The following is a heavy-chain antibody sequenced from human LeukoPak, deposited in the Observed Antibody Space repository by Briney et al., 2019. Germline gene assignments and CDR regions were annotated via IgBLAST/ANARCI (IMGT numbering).Heavy chain of an antibody. CDR3: MSAHGY. J-gene: IGHJ4*02. CDR1: GYSFSTNM. CDR2: ILPGGKES. V-gene: IGHV3-7*01. Sequence: GGSLRLSCVVSGYSFSTNMMTWVRQAPGKGLERVATILPGGKESYRVESVKGRFTVSRDNAKNSLFLQMNSLRADDTAVYYCMSAHGYWGQGTLVTVSS.